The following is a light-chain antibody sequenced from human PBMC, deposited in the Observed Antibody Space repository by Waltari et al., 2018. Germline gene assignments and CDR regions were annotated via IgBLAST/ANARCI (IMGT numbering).Light chain of an antibody. CDR3: QHHDNLLFT. Sequence: DIQMTQSPSTLSASVGDRVTITCRASQSISSWLAWYQQKPGKAPKPLIYDASSLESGVPSRFSGSGSGTEFTLTISSLQPDDFATYYCQHHDNLLFTFGQGTKLEI. V-gene: IGKV1-5*01. J-gene: IGKJ2*01. CDR1: QSISSW. CDR2: DAS.